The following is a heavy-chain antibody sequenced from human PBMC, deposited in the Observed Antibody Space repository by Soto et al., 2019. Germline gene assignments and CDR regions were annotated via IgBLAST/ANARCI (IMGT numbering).Heavy chain of an antibody. V-gene: IGHV1-18*01. J-gene: IGHJ4*02. CDR2: ISAYNGNT. Sequence: QVQLVQSGAEVKKPGASVKVSCKTSGYTFASYAISWMRQAPGQGLEWMGWISAYNGNTNYAQKLQGRVTMTTDTATSTAYMELRGLRADVTAVYYCARDPPPPDYWGQGTLVTVSS. CDR1: GYTFASYA. CDR3: ARDPPPPDY.